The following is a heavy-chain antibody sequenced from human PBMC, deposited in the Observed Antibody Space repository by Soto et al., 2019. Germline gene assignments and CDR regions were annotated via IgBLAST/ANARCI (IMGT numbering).Heavy chain of an antibody. Sequence: SETLSLTCTVSGGSVSSGSYYWSWIRQPPGKGLEWIGYIYYSGSTNYNPSLKSRVTISVDTSKNQFSLKLSSVTAADTAVYYCARVWGIAARRPNYYYYYGMDVWGQGTTVTVSS. CDR2: IYYSGST. CDR3: ARVWGIAARRPNYYYYYGMDV. D-gene: IGHD6-6*01. CDR1: GGSVSSGSYY. J-gene: IGHJ6*02. V-gene: IGHV4-61*01.